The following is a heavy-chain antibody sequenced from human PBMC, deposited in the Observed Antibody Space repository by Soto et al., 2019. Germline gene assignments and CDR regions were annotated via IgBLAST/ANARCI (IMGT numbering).Heavy chain of an antibody. CDR2: IGTTSGYI. CDR3: ARVMCGDCSNYYYYSMDV. Sequence: ESGGGLVKPGKSLRLSCTASGFTFGTFTMNWVRQAPGKGLEWVSSIGTTSGYIYYADSVRGRFTISRDNAKNSLYLQMDSLRAEDTAVYYCARVMCGDCSNYYYYSMDVWGQGTTVTVSS. D-gene: IGHD2-21*02. CDR1: GFTFGTFT. J-gene: IGHJ6*02. V-gene: IGHV3-21*01.